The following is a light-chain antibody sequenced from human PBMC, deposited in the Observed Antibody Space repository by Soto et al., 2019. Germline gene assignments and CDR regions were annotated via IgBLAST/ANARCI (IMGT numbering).Light chain of an antibody. CDR2: GAS. CDR1: QSVSSN. CDR3: LQYNSWPPRT. V-gene: IGKV3-15*01. J-gene: IGKJ1*01. Sequence: EMGMTQSPATLSVYQGERATLSCRASQSVSSNLAWYQKKPGQAPRLLIYGASTRATGIPARFSGSGSGTEFTLTISSLQSEDFAVYYCLQYNSWPPRTFGQGTKV.